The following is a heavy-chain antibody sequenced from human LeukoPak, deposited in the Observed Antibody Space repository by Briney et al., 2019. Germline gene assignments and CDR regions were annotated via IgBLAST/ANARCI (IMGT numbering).Heavy chain of an antibody. CDR1: GGSISSRSYY. Sequence: SETLSLTCIVSGGSISSRSYYWDWIRQPPGKGLEWIGNLFDSGNTHYNPSLRSRLTMSVDTSKNQFSLKLSSVTAADTAVYYCARLHPMFRGVTPYYYYGMDVWGQGTTVTVSS. V-gene: IGHV4-39*01. J-gene: IGHJ6*02. D-gene: IGHD3-10*01. CDR3: ARLHPMFRGVTPYYYYGMDV. CDR2: LFDSGNT.